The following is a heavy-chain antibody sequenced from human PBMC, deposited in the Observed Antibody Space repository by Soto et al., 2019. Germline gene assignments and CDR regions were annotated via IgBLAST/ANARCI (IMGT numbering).Heavy chain of an antibody. CDR2: INPNSGGT. V-gene: IGHV1-2*02. CDR3: AREEQLNYYYYGMDV. D-gene: IGHD6-13*01. Sequence: VKVSCKASGYTFTGYYMHWVRQAPGQGLEWMGWINPNSGGTNYAQKFQGRVTMTRDMSISTAYMELSRLRSDDTAVYYCAREEQLNYYYYGMDVWGQGTTVTVSS. CDR1: GYTFTGYY. J-gene: IGHJ6*02.